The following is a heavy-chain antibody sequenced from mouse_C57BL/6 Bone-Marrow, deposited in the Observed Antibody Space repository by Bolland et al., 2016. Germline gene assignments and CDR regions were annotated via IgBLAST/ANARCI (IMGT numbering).Heavy chain of an antibody. D-gene: IGHD1-1*01. V-gene: IGHV1-82*01. CDR3: ARGNGSFAY. Sequence: DTNYNGKFKGKATLTADKSSSTAYMQLSSLTSEDSAVYFCARGNGSFAYWGQGTS. CDR2: DT. J-gene: IGHJ4*01.